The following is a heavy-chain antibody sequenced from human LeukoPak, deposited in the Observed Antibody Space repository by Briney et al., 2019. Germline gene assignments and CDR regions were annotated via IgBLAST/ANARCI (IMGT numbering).Heavy chain of an antibody. CDR1: GFTFSNYN. CDR3: ARVGITMVRGSVYYFDY. V-gene: IGHV3-21*01. CDR2: ISSSSSYI. Sequence: PGGSLRLSCAASGFTFSNYNMNLVRQAPGKGLEWVSFISSSSSYIYYADSVKGRFTISRDNAKNSLYLQMNSLRAEDTAVYYCARVGITMVRGSVYYFDYWGQGTLVTVSS. J-gene: IGHJ4*02. D-gene: IGHD3-10*01.